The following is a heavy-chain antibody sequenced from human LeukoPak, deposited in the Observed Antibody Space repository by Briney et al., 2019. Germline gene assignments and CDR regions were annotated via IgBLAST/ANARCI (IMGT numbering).Heavy chain of an antibody. V-gene: IGHV4-59*08. Sequence: PSETLSLTCTVSGGSISSYYWSWIRQSPGKGLEWIGYIYYSGDTNYNPSLKSRVTISVDTSQNQFSLKLSSVTATDTAVCYCATSAYTGGWYGVWGQGTLVTVSS. J-gene: IGHJ4*02. CDR2: IYYSGDT. D-gene: IGHD6-19*01. CDR1: GGSISSYY. CDR3: ATSAYTGGWYGV.